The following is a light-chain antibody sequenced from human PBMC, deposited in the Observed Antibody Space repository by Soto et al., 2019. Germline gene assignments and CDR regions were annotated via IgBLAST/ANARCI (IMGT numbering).Light chain of an antibody. CDR2: KAS. CDR1: QDITND. CDR3: LQHHILPWT. Sequence: DIQMTQSPSSLSASVGDRVTVTCRASQDITNDLGWYQQKPGKPPKRLIYKASSLQSGVPARFSGSGSGTEFVLTISSLQPEDFATYYCLQHHILPWTFGQGTKVEV. J-gene: IGKJ1*01. V-gene: IGKV1-17*01.